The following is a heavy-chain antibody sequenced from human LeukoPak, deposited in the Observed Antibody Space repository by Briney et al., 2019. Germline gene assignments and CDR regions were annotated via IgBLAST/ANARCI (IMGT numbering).Heavy chain of an antibody. J-gene: IGHJ4*02. Sequence: GGSLRLSCAASRFIFSRYSMNWVRQAPGKGLEWVGRIRSKSDGGTTDYAAPVKGRFTISRDDSKSMQYLQMSSLSTEDTAIYYCTTEPRWELPGLIHWGQGTLVTVSS. CDR2: IRSKSDGGTT. D-gene: IGHD1-26*01. V-gene: IGHV3-15*01. CDR1: RFIFSRYS. CDR3: TTEPRWELPGLIH.